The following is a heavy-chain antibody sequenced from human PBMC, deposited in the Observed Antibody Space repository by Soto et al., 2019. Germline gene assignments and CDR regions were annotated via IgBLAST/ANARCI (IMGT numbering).Heavy chain of an antibody. CDR1: GFFFSSYT. Sequence: EVQLLESGGGLVQHGGSLRLSCVGSGFFFSSYTMTWVRQAPGKGLEWVSSFSATSENTYYADSVRGRFTISRDNSKNTLFLQRNSLTAEDTAMYYCAKARDQQWVRLPFDYWGQGILVIVSS. CDR3: AKARDQQWVRLPFDY. CDR2: FSATSENT. J-gene: IGHJ4*02. D-gene: IGHD6-19*01. V-gene: IGHV3-23*01.